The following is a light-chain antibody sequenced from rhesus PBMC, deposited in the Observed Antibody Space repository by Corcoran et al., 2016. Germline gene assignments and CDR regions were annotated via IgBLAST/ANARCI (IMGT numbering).Light chain of an antibody. Sequence: ENVLTQSPTSMAVSQGERVTISCTASSSVSTSYLHWYQQKPGFPPSLLVYRTSSLASGVPARFSGSGSGTSYTLTISSMEAEDAANYFCQQGHSIPYSFGQGTKVEIK. V-gene: IGKV3-17*03. CDR3: QQGHSIPYS. J-gene: IGKJ2*01. CDR2: RTS. CDR1: SSVSTS.